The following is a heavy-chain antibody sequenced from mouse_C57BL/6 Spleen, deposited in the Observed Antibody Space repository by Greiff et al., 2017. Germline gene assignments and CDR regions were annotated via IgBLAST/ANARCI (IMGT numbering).Heavy chain of an antibody. CDR2: ISGGGGNT. D-gene: IGHD6-1*01. CDR1: GFTFSSYT. J-gene: IGHJ2*01. CDR3: ARLHNCFDY. V-gene: IGHV5-9*01. Sequence: EVLLVQPGGGLVKPGASLKLSCAASGFTFSSYTMSWVRQTPEQRLEWVGTISGGGGNTYYPDSVKGRFTFSRDNAKNTLYLQMSSLRSEDTALYYSARLHNCFDYWGQGTTLTVSS.